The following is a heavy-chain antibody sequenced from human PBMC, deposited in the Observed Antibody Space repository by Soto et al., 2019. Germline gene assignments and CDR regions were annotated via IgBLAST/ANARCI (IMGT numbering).Heavy chain of an antibody. J-gene: IGHJ4*02. CDR1: GGSISSYY. D-gene: IGHD3-22*01. CDR2: IYYSGST. V-gene: IGHV4-59*08. Sequence: LTCTVSGGSISSYYWSWIRQPPGKGLEWIGYIYYSGSTNYNPSLKSRVTISVDTSKNQFSLKLSSVTAADTAVYYCARHRYYYDSSGYYLAPFYYFDYWGQGTLVTVSS. CDR3: ARHRYYYDSSGYYLAPFYYFDY.